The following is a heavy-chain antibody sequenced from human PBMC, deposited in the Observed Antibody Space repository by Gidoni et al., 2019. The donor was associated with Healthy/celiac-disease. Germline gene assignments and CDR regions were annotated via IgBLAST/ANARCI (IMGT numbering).Heavy chain of an antibody. CDR2: IVVGSGNT. V-gene: IGHV1-58*02. CDR1: GFTFTSSA. J-gene: IGHJ6*02. Sequence: QLQLVQSGPEVKKPGTSVKVSCKASGFTFTSSAMQWVRQARGQRLEWIGWIVVGSGNTNYAQKFQERVTITRDMSTSTAYMELSSLRSEDTAVYYCAADPQVATSHYYGMDVWGQGTTVTVSS. CDR3: AADPQVATSHYYGMDV. D-gene: IGHD5-12*01.